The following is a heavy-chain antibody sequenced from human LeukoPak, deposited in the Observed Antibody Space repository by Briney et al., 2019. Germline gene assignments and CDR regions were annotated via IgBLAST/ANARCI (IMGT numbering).Heavy chain of an antibody. CDR2: IYHSGST. V-gene: IGHV4-61*05. CDR1: GGSISSSSYY. D-gene: IGHD3-22*01. J-gene: IGHJ4*02. CDR3: ASNYYDSSGYYS. Sequence: SETLSLTCTVSGGSISSSSYYWSWIRQPPGQGLEWIGYIYHSGSTNYNPSLKSRVTISVDTSKNQFSLKLSSVTAADTAVYYCASNYYDSSGYYSWGQGTLVTVSS.